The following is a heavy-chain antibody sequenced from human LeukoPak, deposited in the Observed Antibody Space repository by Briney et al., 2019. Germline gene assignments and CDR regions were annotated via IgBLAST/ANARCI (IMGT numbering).Heavy chain of an antibody. CDR2: INHSGST. V-gene: IGHV4-34*01. J-gene: IGHJ5*02. Sequence: SETLFLTCAVYGGSFSGYYWSWIRQPPGKGLEWIGEINHSGSTNYNPSLKSRVTISVDTSKNQFSLKLSSVTAADTAVYYCARRFGIAARPRRGWFDPWGQGTLVTVSS. D-gene: IGHD6-6*01. CDR1: GGSFSGYY. CDR3: ARRFGIAARPRRGWFDP.